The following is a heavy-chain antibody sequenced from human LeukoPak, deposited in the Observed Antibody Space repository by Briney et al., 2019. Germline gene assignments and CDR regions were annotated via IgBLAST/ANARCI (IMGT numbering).Heavy chain of an antibody. J-gene: IGHJ4*02. CDR3: ARWSNYDSSGRYYFDY. Sequence: GGSLRLSCAASGFTFSSYSMNWVRQAPGKGLEWVSSISSSSYIYYADSVKGRFTISRDNAKNSLYLQMNSLRAEDTAVYYCARWSNYDSSGRYYFDYWGQGTLVTVSS. CDR2: ISSSSYI. D-gene: IGHD3-22*01. CDR1: GFTFSSYS. V-gene: IGHV3-21*01.